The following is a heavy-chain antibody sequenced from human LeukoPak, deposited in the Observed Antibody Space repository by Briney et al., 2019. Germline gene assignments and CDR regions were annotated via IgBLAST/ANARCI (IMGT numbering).Heavy chain of an antibody. J-gene: IGHJ4*02. CDR2: IRYDGSNK. CDR3: AKDSNDYGDYNYFDY. CDR1: GFTFSNYG. D-gene: IGHD4-17*01. Sequence: GGSLRLSCAASGFTFSNYGMHWVRQAPGKGLEWVAFIRYDGSNKYYADSVKGRFTISRDNSKNTLHLQMNSLRAEDTAVYYCAKDSNDYGDYNYFDYWSQGTLVTVSS. V-gene: IGHV3-30*02.